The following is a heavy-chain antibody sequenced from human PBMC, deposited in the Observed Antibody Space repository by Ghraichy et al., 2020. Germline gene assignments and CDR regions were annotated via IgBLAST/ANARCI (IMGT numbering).Heavy chain of an antibody. CDR1: GGSISSSSYY. V-gene: IGHV4-39*01. D-gene: IGHD4-23*01. J-gene: IGHJ4*02. CDR3: ARPYYSGYGGSIDY. CDR2: IYYSGST. Sequence: SETLSLTCTVSGGSISSSSYYWGWIRQPPGKGLEWIGSIYYSGSTYYNPSLKSRVTISVDTSKNQFSLKLSSVTAADTAVYYCARPYYSGYGGSIDYWGQGTLVTVSS.